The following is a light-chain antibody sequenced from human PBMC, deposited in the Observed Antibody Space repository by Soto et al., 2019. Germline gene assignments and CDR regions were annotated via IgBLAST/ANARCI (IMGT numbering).Light chain of an antibody. Sequence: EIVLTQSPGTLSLSPGERATLSCRASQSVSSNFVAWYQQKPGQAPRLLIYSASTRATDIPVRFSGSGSGTEFTLTISSLQSEDFAVYCCQQYNNWPITFGQGTRLEIK. J-gene: IGKJ5*01. V-gene: IGKV3-15*01. CDR2: SAS. CDR1: QSVSSN. CDR3: QQYNNWPIT.